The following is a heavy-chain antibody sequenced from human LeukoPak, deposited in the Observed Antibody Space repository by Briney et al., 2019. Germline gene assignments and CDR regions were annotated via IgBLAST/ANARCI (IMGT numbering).Heavy chain of an antibody. J-gene: IGHJ4*02. CDR3: ARDLAYSRLDY. V-gene: IGHV3-7*01. Sequence: GGSLRLSCVASGFTFTDYFMSWVRQAPGKGLEWVASINPDGNKKYSADSVKGRFTISRDNAENSLYLQTNSLRVEDTAFYYCARDLAYSRLDYWGQGMLVTVSS. CDR1: GFTFTDYF. D-gene: IGHD5-18*01. CDR2: INPDGNKK.